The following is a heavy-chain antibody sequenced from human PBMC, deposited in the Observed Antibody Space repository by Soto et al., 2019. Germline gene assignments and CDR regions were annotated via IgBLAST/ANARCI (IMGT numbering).Heavy chain of an antibody. CDR1: SYY. D-gene: IGHD6-6*01. CDR3: ARGLASGDY. CDR2: VNPNGGST. J-gene: IGHJ4*02. V-gene: IGHV1-46*01. Sequence: SYYWGWIRQPPGKGLEWMGIVNPNGGSTNYAQNFKGRITISRDTSTSTVYMDLSSLRSEDTAVYYCARGLASGDYWGQGTLVTVSS.